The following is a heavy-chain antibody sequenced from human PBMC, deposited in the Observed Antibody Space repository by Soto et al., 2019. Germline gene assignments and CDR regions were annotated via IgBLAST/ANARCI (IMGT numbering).Heavy chain of an antibody. CDR2: IYSGGST. Sequence: GGSLRLSCAASGFTVSSNYMSWVRQAPGKGLEWVSVIYSGGSTYYADSVKGRFTISRDNSKNTLYLQMNSLRAEDTAVYYCARDSGTPYYYYGMDVWGQGTKVTVSS. V-gene: IGHV3-66*01. J-gene: IGHJ6*02. CDR1: GFTVSSNY. CDR3: ARDSGTPYYYYGMDV.